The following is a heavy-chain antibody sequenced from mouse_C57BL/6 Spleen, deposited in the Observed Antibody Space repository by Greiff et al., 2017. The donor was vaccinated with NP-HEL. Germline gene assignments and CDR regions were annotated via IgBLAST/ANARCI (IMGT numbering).Heavy chain of an antibody. CDR1: GYTFTDYY. CDR3: AGTGTDWYFDV. CDR2: INPNNGGT. Sequence: VQLQQSGPELVKPGASVKISCKASGYTFTDYYMNWVKQSHGKSLEWIGDINPNNGGTSYNQKFKGKATLTVDKSSSTAYMELRSLTSEDSAVYYCAGTGTDWYFDVWGTGTTVTVSS. V-gene: IGHV1-26*01. D-gene: IGHD4-1*01. J-gene: IGHJ1*03.